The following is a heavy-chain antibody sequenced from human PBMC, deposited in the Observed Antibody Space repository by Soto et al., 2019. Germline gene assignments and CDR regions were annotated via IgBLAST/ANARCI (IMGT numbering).Heavy chain of an antibody. CDR2: ISGYNGNT. V-gene: IGHV1-18*01. J-gene: IGHJ6*02. Sequence: QVQLVQSGAEVKKPGASVTVSCKTSGYTFSNYGINWVRQAPGQGLEWMGWISGYNGNTNYAQTVQGRVTMTTDTSTGTVYMELRSLKSYHTAIYYCSGFIIVGGLFDPNYYHGMDVWGQGTTVTVSS. D-gene: IGHD3-10*01. CDR1: GYTFSNYG. CDR3: SGFIIVGGLFDPNYYHGMDV.